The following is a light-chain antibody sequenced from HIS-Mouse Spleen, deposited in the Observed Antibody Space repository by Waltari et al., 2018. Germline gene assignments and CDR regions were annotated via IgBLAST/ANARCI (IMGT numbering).Light chain of an antibody. CDR3: CSYAGSYTLV. CDR2: DVS. Sequence: QSALTQPRPVSGSPGQSVTISCTGTSSDVGGYNYVSWYQQHPGKAPKLMIYDVSKRPSGVPDRFSGSKSGHPASLTISGLQAEDEADYYCCSYAGSYTLVFGGGTKLTVL. CDR1: SSDVGGYNY. V-gene: IGLV2-11*01. J-gene: IGLJ2*01.